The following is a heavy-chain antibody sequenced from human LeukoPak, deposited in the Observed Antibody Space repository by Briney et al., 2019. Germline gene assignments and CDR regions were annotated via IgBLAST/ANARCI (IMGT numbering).Heavy chain of an antibody. CDR2: IIPILGIA. CDR1: GGTFSSYA. Sequence: ASVKVSCKASGGTFSSYAISWVRQAPGQGLEWMGRIIPILGIANYAQKFQGRVTITTDESTSTAYMELSSLRSEDTAVYYCARAFFGAAAPLHYYYMDVWGKGTTVTVSS. D-gene: IGHD2-15*01. CDR3: ARAFFGAAAPLHYYYMDV. J-gene: IGHJ6*03. V-gene: IGHV1-69*04.